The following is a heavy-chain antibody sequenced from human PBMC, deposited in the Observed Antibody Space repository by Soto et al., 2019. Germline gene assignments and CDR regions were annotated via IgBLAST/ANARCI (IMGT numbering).Heavy chain of an antibody. CDR1: GFTFSSYA. CDR3: ARQMGYCRGGTCYYYFDY. D-gene: IGHD2-15*01. CDR2: ISGSGGST. Sequence: GGSLRLSCAASGFTFSSYAMSWVRQAPGKGLEWVSAISGSGGSTYYADSVKGRFTISREHSKNTLYLQMDSLRAEDTAVYYCARQMGYCRGGTCYYYFDYWGQGTLVTVSS. V-gene: IGHV3-23*01. J-gene: IGHJ4*02.